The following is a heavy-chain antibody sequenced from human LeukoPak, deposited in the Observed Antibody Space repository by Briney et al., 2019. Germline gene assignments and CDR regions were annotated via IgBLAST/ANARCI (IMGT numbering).Heavy chain of an antibody. Sequence: ASVKVSCKASGYTFTSHDINWVRQAAGQGLEWMGWMNPNSGNTGYAQKFQGRVTITRNTSISTAYMELSSLRSDDTAVYYCARVPAWGGELDYWGQGTLVTVSS. CDR1: GYTFTSHD. J-gene: IGHJ4*02. D-gene: IGHD3-16*01. V-gene: IGHV1-8*03. CDR2: MNPNSGNT. CDR3: ARVPAWGGELDY.